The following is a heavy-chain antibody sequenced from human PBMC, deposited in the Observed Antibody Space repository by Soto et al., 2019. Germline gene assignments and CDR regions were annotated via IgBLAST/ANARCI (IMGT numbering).Heavy chain of an antibody. J-gene: IGHJ4*02. D-gene: IGHD2-2*01. Sequence: ASVKVSCKASGYTFSSHYMQWVLQAPGQGLEWMGIINPSGGSTSYAQKCQGRGTLTRDTSTTTFYIEVSSLTPADPAVYSWARTWRDPRSCRPPSCYEMDYWGPGTLVTVSS. V-gene: IGHV1-46*01. CDR1: GYTFSSHY. CDR2: INPSGGST. CDR3: ARTWRDPRSCRPPSCYEMDY.